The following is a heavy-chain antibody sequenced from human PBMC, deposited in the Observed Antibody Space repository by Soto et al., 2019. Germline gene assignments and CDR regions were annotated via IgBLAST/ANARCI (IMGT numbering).Heavy chain of an antibody. J-gene: IGHJ6*02. V-gene: IGHV1-18*01. CDR2: IRVNNGDT. CDR3: AKGRRYYYYYGVDV. Sequence: ASVKVSCKASGYTFTNSGFSWVRQAPGQRLEWVGWIRVNNGDTHYAQKIQGRVTMTTDTSTSTAFMELRSLRADDTALYYCAKGRRYYYYYGVDVWGQGTTVTVSS. CDR1: GYTFTNSG.